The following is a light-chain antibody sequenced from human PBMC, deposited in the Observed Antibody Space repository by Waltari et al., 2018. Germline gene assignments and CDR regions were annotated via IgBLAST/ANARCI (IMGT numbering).Light chain of an antibody. J-gene: IGKJ2*01. CDR1: QSVSSG. Sequence: EIVLTQSPATLSLSPGDRVTLSCRTSQSVSSGLAWYQPKPGQAPRLVISDTSKRASGTPARFSGSVSGTDLTLTISRLEPEDFVVYYCQHRSYWPPMYTFGQGTKLQI. V-gene: IGKV3-11*01. CDR2: DTS. CDR3: QHRSYWPPMYT.